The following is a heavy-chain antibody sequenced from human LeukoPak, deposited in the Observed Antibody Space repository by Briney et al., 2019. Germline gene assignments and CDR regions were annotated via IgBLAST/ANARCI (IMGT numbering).Heavy chain of an antibody. CDR3: AKATRFHPAIPAAIEAFDY. CDR1: GFTFSSYA. D-gene: IGHD2-2*01. V-gene: IGHV3-23*01. J-gene: IGHJ4*02. CDR2: ISGSGGST. Sequence: QAGGSLRLSCAASGFTFSSYAMSWVRQAPGKGLEWVSAISGSGGSTYYADSVKGRFTISRDNSKNTLYLQMNSLRAEDTAVYYCAKATRFHPAIPAAIEAFDYWGQGTLVTVSS.